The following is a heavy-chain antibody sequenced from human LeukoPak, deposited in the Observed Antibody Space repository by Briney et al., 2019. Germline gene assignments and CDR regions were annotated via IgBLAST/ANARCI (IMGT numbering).Heavy chain of an antibody. D-gene: IGHD5-24*01. CDR1: GFTFSSYA. CDR2: ISGSGGST. J-gene: IGHJ4*02. CDR3: AKDPSQTPWLDY. V-gene: IGHV3-23*01. Sequence: GGSLRLSCAASGFTFSSYAMSWVRQAPGKGLEWVSAISGSGGSTYYADSVKGRFTISRDNSKNTLYLQMNSLRAEVTAVYYCAKDPSQTPWLDYWGQGTLVTVSS.